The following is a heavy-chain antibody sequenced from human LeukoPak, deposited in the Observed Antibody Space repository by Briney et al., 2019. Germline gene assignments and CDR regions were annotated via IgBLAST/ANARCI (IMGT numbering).Heavy chain of an antibody. CDR1: GGTFSSYG. J-gene: IGHJ4*02. CDR2: IIPILGIA. D-gene: IGHD5-24*01. CDR3: ARERDGYNYY. V-gene: IGHV1-69*04. Sequence: GASVKASCKASGGTFSSYGISWVRQAPGRGLEWMGRIIPILGIANYAQKFQGRVTITADKSTSTAYMELSSLRSEDTAVYYCARERDGYNYYWGQGTLVTVSS.